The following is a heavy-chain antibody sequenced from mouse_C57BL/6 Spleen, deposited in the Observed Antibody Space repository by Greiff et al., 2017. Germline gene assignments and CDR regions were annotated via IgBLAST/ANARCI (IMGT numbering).Heavy chain of an antibody. CDR2: INPNNGGT. J-gene: IGHJ2*01. CDR3: ARSLITTVVATDY. D-gene: IGHD1-1*01. V-gene: IGHV1-26*01. Sequence: EVQVQQSGPELVKPGASVKISCKASGYTFTDYYMNWVKQSHGKSLEWIGDINPNNGGTSYNQKFKGKATLTVDKSSSTAYMQLSSLTSEDSAVYYCARSLITTVVATDYWGQGTTLTVAS. CDR1: GYTFTDYY.